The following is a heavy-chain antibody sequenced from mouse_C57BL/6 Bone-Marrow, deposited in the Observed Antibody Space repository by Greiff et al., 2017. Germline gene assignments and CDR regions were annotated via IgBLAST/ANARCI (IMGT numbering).Heavy chain of an antibody. V-gene: IGHV1-55*01. CDR3: ARGGNYDYYAMDY. Sequence: QVQLQQPGAELVKPGASVKMSCKASGYTFTSYWITWVKQRPGQGLEWMGDIYPGSGSTNYNEKFKSKATLTVDTSSSTAYMQLSSLTSEDSAVYYCARGGNYDYYAMDYWGQGTSVTVSS. J-gene: IGHJ4*01. D-gene: IGHD2-1*01. CDR2: IYPGSGST. CDR1: GYTFTSYW.